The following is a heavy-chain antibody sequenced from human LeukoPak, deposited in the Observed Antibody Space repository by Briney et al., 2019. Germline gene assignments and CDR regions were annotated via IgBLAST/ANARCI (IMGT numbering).Heavy chain of an antibody. CDR2: ISYDGSNK. J-gene: IGHJ6*02. CDR3: ARSLPGYYGMDV. CDR1: GFTFSSYA. V-gene: IGHV3-30-3*01. Sequence: GRSLRLSCAASGFTFSSYAMPWVRQAPGKGLEWVAVISYDGSNKYYADSVKGRFTISRDNSKNTLYLQMNSLRAEDTAVYYCARSLPGYYGMDVWGQGTTVTVSS.